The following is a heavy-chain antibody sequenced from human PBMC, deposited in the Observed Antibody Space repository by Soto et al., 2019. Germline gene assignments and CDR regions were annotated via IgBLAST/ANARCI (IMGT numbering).Heavy chain of an antibody. CDR1: GGTFSRYA. D-gene: IGHD2-15*01. V-gene: IGHV1-69*13. CDR3: ARDNNCSGGSCYTLRAFDI. J-gene: IGHJ3*02. CDR2: IIPIFGTA. Sequence: SSVKVSFKASGGTFSRYAISLLLDAPVQLLEWMGGIIPIFGTANYAQKFQGRVTITADESTSTAYMELSSLRSEDTAVYYCARDNNCSGGSCYTLRAFDIWGQGTMVTVSS.